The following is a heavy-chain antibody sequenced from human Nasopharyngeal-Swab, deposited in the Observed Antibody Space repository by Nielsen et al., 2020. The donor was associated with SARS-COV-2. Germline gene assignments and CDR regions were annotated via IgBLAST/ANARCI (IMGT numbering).Heavy chain of an antibody. D-gene: IGHD5-18*01. Sequence: SQTLSLTCAVYGGSFSGYYWSWIRQPPGKGLEWIGEINHSGSTNYNPSLKSRVTISVDTPKNQFSLKLSSVTAADTAVYYCARQSRGYSYGYFDYWGQGTLVTVSS. V-gene: IGHV4-34*01. CDR2: INHSGST. CDR3: ARQSRGYSYGYFDY. CDR1: GGSFSGYY. J-gene: IGHJ4*02.